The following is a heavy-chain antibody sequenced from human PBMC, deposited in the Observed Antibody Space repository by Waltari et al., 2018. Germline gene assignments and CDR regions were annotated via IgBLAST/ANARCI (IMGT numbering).Heavy chain of an antibody. J-gene: IGHJ6*03. V-gene: IGHV4-34*01. Sequence: QVQLQQWGAGLLKPSETLSLTCAVYGGSFSGYYWSWIRQPPGKGLEWIGEINHSGSTNYNPSLKSRVTISVDTSKNQFSLKLSSVTAADTAVYYCARGRYCSSTSCRRYYYYYMDVWGKGTAVTVSS. CDR3: ARGRYCSSTSCRRYYYYYMDV. CDR2: INHSGST. D-gene: IGHD2-2*01. CDR1: GGSFSGYY.